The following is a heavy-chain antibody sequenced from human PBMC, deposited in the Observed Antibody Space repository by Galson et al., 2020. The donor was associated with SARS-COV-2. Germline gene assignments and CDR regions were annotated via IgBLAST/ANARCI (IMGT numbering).Heavy chain of an antibody. CDR1: GFTFSTYA. Sequence: GESLKISCAASGFTFSTYAMNWVRQAPGKGLEWVSSINGGSSVIYYSESVKGRFTISRDNAKNSLVLQMNSLRAEDTAVYYCARDWDEGSGYFASWFDLWGQGTLVTVSS. CDR2: INGGSSVI. J-gene: IGHJ5*02. CDR3: ARDWDEGSGYFASWFDL. V-gene: IGHV3-21*01. D-gene: IGHD3-22*01.